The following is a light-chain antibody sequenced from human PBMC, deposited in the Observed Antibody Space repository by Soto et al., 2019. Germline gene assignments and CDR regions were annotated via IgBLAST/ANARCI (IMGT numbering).Light chain of an antibody. CDR3: LQHGTSPYT. V-gene: IGKV3-20*01. Sequence: EIVLTQSPGTLSLSPGERATLSCRASRGVTRSLAWFQQKAGQAPRLLIYGASTRATGIPDRFSGSGSGTXXXLXISRVEPEDFAVYYCLQHGTSPYTFGQGTKVDIK. J-gene: IGKJ1*01. CDR2: GAS. CDR1: RGVTRS.